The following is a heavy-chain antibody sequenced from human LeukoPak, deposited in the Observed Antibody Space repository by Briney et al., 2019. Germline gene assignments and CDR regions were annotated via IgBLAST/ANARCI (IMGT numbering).Heavy chain of an antibody. CDR1: GYTFTGYY. V-gene: IGHV1-2*02. D-gene: IGHD3-3*01. CDR2: INPNSGGT. J-gene: IGHJ5*01. Sequence: ASVKVSCKASGYTFTGYYMHWVRQAPGQGLEWMGWINPNSGGTNYAQKFQGGVTMTRDTSISTAYMELSRLRSDDTAVYYCARVDVLRFLEWFDYWGQGTLVTVSS. CDR3: ARVDVLRFLEWFDY.